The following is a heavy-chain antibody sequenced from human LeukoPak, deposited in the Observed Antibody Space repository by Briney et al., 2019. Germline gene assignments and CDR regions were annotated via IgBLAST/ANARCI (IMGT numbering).Heavy chain of an antibody. Sequence: PGGSLRLSCAASGFTFSSYWMSWVRQAPGKGLEWVANIKQDGSEKYYVDSVKGRFTISRDNAKNSLYLQMNSLRAEDAAVYYCARGGTAYYYYMDVWGKGTTVTVSS. CDR1: GFTFSSYW. V-gene: IGHV3-7*01. D-gene: IGHD1-1*01. CDR2: IKQDGSEK. J-gene: IGHJ6*03. CDR3: ARGGTAYYYYMDV.